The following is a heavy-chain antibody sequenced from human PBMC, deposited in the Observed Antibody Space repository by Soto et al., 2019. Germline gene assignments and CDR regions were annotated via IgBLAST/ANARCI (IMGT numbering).Heavy chain of an antibody. V-gene: IGHV1-8*01. Sequence: ASVKVSCKASGYTFTSYDINWVRQATGQGLEWMGWMNPNSGNTGYAQKFQGRVTMTRNTSISTAYMERSSLRSEDTAVYYCARGRRAYSGSYNWFDPWGQGTLVTVSS. CDR2: MNPNSGNT. CDR1: GYTFTSYD. CDR3: ARGRRAYSGSYNWFDP. D-gene: IGHD1-26*01. J-gene: IGHJ5*02.